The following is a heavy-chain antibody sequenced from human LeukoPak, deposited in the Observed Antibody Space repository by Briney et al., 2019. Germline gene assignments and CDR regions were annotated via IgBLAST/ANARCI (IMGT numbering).Heavy chain of an antibody. Sequence: GGSLRLSCAASGFTFSSYSMNWVRQAPGKGLERVSSISSSSSYIYYADSVKGRFTISRDNAKNSLYLRMNSLRAEDTAVYYCARAHLAAAGTFDYWGQGTLVTVSS. CDR1: GFTFSSYS. CDR3: ARAHLAAAGTFDY. J-gene: IGHJ4*02. V-gene: IGHV3-21*01. CDR2: ISSSSSYI. D-gene: IGHD6-13*01.